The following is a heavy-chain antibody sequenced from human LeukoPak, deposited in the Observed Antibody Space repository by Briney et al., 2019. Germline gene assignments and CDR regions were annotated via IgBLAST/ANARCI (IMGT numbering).Heavy chain of an antibody. V-gene: IGHV4-38-2*02. CDR2: IYHSGST. CDR3: ARASDYGGNLPLYYYYYMDV. J-gene: IGHJ6*03. CDR1: GYCISSGYY. Sequence: SETLSLTCTVSGYCISSGYYWGWIRQPPGKGLEWIGSIYHSGSTYYNPSLKSRVTISVDTSKNQFSLKLSSVTAADTAVYYCARASDYGGNLPLYYYYYMDVWGKGTTVTVSS. D-gene: IGHD4-23*01.